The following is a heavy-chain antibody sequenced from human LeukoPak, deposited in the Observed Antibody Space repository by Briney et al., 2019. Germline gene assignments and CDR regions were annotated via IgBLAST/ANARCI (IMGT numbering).Heavy chain of an antibody. D-gene: IGHD5-18*01. CDR1: GGSISRSSYY. Sequence: SETLSLTCTVSGGSISRSSYYWGWIRQPPGKGLEWIGSIYYSGSTYYNPSLKSRVTISVDTSKNQFSLKLSSVTAADTAVYYCASLYTAMKNWGQGTLVTVSS. V-gene: IGHV4-39*01. CDR3: ASLYTAMKN. J-gene: IGHJ4*02. CDR2: IYYSGST.